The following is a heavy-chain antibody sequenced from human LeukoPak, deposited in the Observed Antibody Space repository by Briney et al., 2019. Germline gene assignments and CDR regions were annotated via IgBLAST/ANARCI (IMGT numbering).Heavy chain of an antibody. Sequence: GGSLRLSCAASGFTFSSYSMNWVRQAPGKGLEWVSSISSSSSYIYYADSVKGRFTISRDNAKNSLYLQMNSLRAEDTAVYYCPRGMFWELLYDYWGQGTLVTVSS. CDR2: ISSSSSYI. J-gene: IGHJ4*02. D-gene: IGHD3-10*02. V-gene: IGHV3-21*01. CDR1: GFTFSSYS. CDR3: PRGMFWELLYDY.